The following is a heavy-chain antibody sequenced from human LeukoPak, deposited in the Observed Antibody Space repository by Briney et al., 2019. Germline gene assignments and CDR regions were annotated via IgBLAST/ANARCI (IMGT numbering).Heavy chain of an antibody. CDR2: LDDSGNT. Sequence: KPSETLSLTCSVSSGSVRSNYYSWAWIRQAPGKGLEWVGGLDDSGNTYYNPSLKSRLTMSVDTSKNHFSLSLKSVAAADTSVYYCARRLRIGAAEWFDPWGQGIMVTVSS. CDR3: ARRLRIGAAEWFDP. CDR1: SGSVRSNYYS. V-gene: IGHV4-39*02. J-gene: IGHJ5*02. D-gene: IGHD2-15*01.